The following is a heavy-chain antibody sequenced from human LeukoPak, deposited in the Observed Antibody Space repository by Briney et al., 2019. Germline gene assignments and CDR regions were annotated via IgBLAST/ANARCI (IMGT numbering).Heavy chain of an antibody. CDR3: AVSLTTGGYYGMDV. Sequence: GASVKVSCKVSGSTLTELSLHWVRQAPGKGLEWMGRFDPEDGETIYARKFQGRVTMTEDTSTDTAYMELSSLRSEDTAVYFCAVSLTTGGYYGMDVWGQGTTVTVSS. CDR1: GSTLTELS. D-gene: IGHD1-1*01. J-gene: IGHJ6*02. CDR2: FDPEDGET. V-gene: IGHV1-24*01.